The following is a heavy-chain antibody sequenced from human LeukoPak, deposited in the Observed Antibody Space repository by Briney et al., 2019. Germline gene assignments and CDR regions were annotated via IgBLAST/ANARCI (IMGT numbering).Heavy chain of an antibody. J-gene: IGHJ5*02. Sequence: SETLSLTCTVSRGSISNYYCSWIRQPPEKGLEWVGYIYYSGSTNYNPSLKSRVTISIDTSKNQFSLKLSSVTAADTAVYYCAISRAYCGGDCYFDPWGQGTPVTVSS. V-gene: IGHV4-59*01. D-gene: IGHD2-21*02. CDR1: RGSISNYY. CDR2: IYYSGST. CDR3: AISRAYCGGDCYFDP.